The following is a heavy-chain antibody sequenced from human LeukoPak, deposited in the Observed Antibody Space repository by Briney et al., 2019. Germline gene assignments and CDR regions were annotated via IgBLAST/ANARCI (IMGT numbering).Heavy chain of an antibody. CDR1: GGTFSSYA. V-gene: IGHV1-69*05. CDR2: IIPIFGTA. Sequence: SVKVSCKASGGTFSSYAISWVRQAPGQGLEWIAGIIPIFGTANYAQKFQGRVTITTDVSTSTAYMGLSSLRSDDTAVYYCARGDNWFDPWGQGTLVTVSS. J-gene: IGHJ5*02. CDR3: ARGDNWFDP.